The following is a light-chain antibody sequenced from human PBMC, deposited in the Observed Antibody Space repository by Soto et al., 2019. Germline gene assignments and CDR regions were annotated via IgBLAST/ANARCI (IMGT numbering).Light chain of an antibody. CDR3: QQYGTPPQT. CDR2: GAS. Sequence: EIVLTQSPGTLSLSPVERATLSCMASQSVISSSLAWYQQKPGQAPRLLIYGASSRATGIPDRFSGSGSGTDFTLTISRLEPEDFAVYYCQQYGTPPQTFGQGTKVDNK. V-gene: IGKV3-20*01. J-gene: IGKJ1*01. CDR1: QSVISSS.